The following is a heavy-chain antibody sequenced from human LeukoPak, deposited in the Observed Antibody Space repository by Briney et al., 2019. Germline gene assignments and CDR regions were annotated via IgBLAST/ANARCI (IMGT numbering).Heavy chain of an antibody. V-gene: IGHV4-34*01. CDR3: ARFSVSQAWFDP. J-gene: IGHJ5*02. D-gene: IGHD2-8*01. Sequence: SETLTLTCAVYGGSFSGYYWSWIRQPPGKGLEWIGEINQSGRTNYNPSLKSRVTMSLDTSKNQFSLKLSSVTATDTAVYYCARFSVSQAWFDPRGQGTLVTVSS. CDR1: GGSFSGYY. CDR2: INQSGRT.